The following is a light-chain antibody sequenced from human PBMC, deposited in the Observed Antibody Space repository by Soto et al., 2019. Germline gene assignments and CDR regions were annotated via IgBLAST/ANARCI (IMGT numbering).Light chain of an antibody. V-gene: IGLV3-25*03. Sequence: SSELTQPPSVSVSPGQTARITCSGDALPKQYAYWYQQKPGQAPVLVIYKDSERPSGIPERFSGSSSGTTVTLTISGVQAEDEADYYCQSADSSGTYRVFGRGTKLTVL. CDR3: QSADSSGTYRV. CDR2: KDS. J-gene: IGLJ2*01. CDR1: ALPKQY.